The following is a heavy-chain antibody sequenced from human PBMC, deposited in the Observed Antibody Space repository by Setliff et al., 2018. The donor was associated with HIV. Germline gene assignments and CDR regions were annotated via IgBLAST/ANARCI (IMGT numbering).Heavy chain of an antibody. CDR3: ARRGYGYGYPIGAFDI. J-gene: IGHJ3*02. Sequence: TLSLTCTVSGGSISSYYWSWIRQPPGKGLEWIGYIYYSGSTNYNASLQSRVTISVDTSKNQFSLKLSSVTAADTAVYYCARRGYGYGYPIGAFDIWGQGRMVTVSS. CDR2: IYYSGST. CDR1: GGSISSYY. V-gene: IGHV4-59*08. D-gene: IGHD5-18*01.